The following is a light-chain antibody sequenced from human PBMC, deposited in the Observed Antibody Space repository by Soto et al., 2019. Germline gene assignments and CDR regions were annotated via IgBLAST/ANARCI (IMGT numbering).Light chain of an antibody. J-gene: IGKJ2*01. CDR2: GTS. CDR3: QQYGSSPLYT. V-gene: IGKV3-20*01. Sequence: EIVLTQSPGTLSLSPGERATFSCRASQSVNSDYLAWYQQRPGLAPRLLIYGTSHRATGIPDRFSGSGSGTDFTLTINTLEPEDFAVYYCQQYGSSPLYTFGQGTKLEIK. CDR1: QSVNSDY.